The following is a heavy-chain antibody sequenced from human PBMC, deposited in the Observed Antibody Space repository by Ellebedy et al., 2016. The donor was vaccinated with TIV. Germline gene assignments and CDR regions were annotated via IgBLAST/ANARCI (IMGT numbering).Heavy chain of an antibody. CDR1: GGSFSGYY. J-gene: IGHJ6*02. CDR2: INHSGST. D-gene: IGHD3-9*01. CDR3: ASYDMLYYYGMDV. Sequence: SETLSLTXAVYGGSFSGYYWSWIRQPPGKGLEWIGEINHSGSTYYNPSLKSRVTISVDRSKNQFSLKLSSVTAADTAVYYCASYDMLYYYGMDVWGQGTTVTVSS. V-gene: IGHV4-34*01.